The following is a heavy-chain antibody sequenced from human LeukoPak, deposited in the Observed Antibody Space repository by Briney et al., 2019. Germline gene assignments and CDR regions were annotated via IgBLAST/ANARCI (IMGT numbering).Heavy chain of an antibody. CDR1: GGSFSGYY. D-gene: IGHD6-25*01. Sequence: SETLSLTCAVYGGSFSGYYWSWIRQPPGKGLEWIGEINHSGSTNYNSSLKSRVTISVDTSKNQFSLKLSSVTAADTAVYYCARHGFGQRLFTDYWGQGTLVTVSS. J-gene: IGHJ4*02. CDR2: INHSGST. CDR3: ARHGFGQRLFTDY. V-gene: IGHV4-34*01.